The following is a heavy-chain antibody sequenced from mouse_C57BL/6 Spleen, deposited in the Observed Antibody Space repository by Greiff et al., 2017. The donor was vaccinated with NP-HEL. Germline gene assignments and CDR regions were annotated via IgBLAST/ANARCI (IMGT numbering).Heavy chain of an antibody. Sequence: QVQLQQPGAELVRPGSSVKLSCKASGYTFTSYWMHWVKQRPIQGLEWIGNIDPSDSETHYNQKFKDKATLTVDKSSSTAYMQLSSLTSEDSAVYYCARGLGYSNYLAWFAYWGQGTLVTVSA. CDR2: IDPSDSET. D-gene: IGHD2-5*01. CDR1: GYTFTSYW. J-gene: IGHJ3*01. CDR3: ARGLGYSNYLAWFAY. V-gene: IGHV1-52*01.